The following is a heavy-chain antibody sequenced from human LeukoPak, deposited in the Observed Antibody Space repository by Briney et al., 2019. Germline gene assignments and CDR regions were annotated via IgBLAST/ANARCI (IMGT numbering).Heavy chain of an antibody. D-gene: IGHD3-22*01. V-gene: IGHV3-21*01. CDR2: ISSSSSYI. CDR3: ASPADSTGYSTDY. J-gene: IGHJ4*02. CDR1: GSTFSRYT. Sequence: GGSLRLSCAASGSTFSRYTMNWVRQAPGKGLEWVSSISSSSSYIFYADSLKGRFTISRDNAKNSLYLQMNSLRAEDTAVYYCASPADSTGYSTDYWGQGTLVTVSS.